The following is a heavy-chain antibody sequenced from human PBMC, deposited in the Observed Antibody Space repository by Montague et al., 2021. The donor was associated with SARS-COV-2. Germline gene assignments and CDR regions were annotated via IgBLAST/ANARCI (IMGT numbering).Heavy chain of an antibody. CDR1: GFTFSSYG. CDR2: IWYDGSNK. CDR3: ARVLHKRTYCYDSSPSDAFDI. D-gene: IGHD3-22*01. V-gene: IGHV3-33*01. Sequence: SLRLSCAASGFTFSSYGMHWVRQAPGKGLEWVAVIWYDGSNKYYADSVKGRFTISRDNSKNTLYLQMNSLRAEDTAVYYCARVLHKRTYCYDSSPSDAFDIWGQGTMVTVSS. J-gene: IGHJ3*02.